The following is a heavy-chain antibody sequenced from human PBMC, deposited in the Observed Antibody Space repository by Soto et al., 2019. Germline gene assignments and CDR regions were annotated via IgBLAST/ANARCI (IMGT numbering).Heavy chain of an antibody. CDR2: AEPGHADT. CDR3: ARHGYGSSGYPDL. V-gene: IGHV5-51*01. D-gene: IGHD6-13*01. J-gene: IGHJ4*02. CDR1: GYNFTSFW. Sequence: GESLKISCQGSGYNFTSFWIGLVPQMPGKGLEWMGFAEPGHADTRYGPSCQGYVTISAAESHNAAYLKWSSLGASDTALYFSARHGYGSSGYPDLWGQGTLVTVS.